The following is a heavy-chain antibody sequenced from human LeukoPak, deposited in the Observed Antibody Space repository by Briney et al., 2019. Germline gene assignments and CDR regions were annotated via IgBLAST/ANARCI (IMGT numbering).Heavy chain of an antibody. CDR2: MYYSGTT. CDR3: ARLEHGSGSYPEDY. J-gene: IGHJ4*02. V-gene: IGHV4-59*12. D-gene: IGHD3-10*01. Sequence: SETLSLTCSVSGRAMNLYSWNWIRQSPGKGLEWIAYMYYSGTTNYNPSLENRAAISLDLSRHQFSLRLNSVTAADTAVYFCARLEHGSGSYPEDYWGQGTLVTVSS. CDR1: GRAMNLYS.